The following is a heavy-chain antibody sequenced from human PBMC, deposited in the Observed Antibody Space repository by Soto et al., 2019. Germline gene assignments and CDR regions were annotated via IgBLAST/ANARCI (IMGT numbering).Heavy chain of an antibody. Sequence: QVQLEQSGAEVKRPGSSVKVSCKTSGGNFNTYPISWVRQAPGHRLEWMGKIIPIFGTPDYAQKFQGRVTINADEATTTVYMELRSLQSDDSAVYYCARDSRLWGSTGWKRENLFDNWGQGTMVTVSS. J-gene: IGHJ3*02. CDR1: GGNFNTYP. D-gene: IGHD3-16*01. CDR3: ARDSRLWGSTGWKRENLFDN. V-gene: IGHV1-69*18. CDR2: IIPIFGTP.